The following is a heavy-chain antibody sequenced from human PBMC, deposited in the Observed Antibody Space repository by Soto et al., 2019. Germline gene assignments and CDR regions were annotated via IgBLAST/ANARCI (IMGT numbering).Heavy chain of an antibody. CDR3: ARGLGYYYDSSGPFNDAFDI. CDR1: GGTFSSYA. J-gene: IGHJ3*02. D-gene: IGHD3-22*01. Sequence: SVKVSCKASGGTFSSYAISWVRQAPGQGREWMGGINPIFGTANYAQKFQGRVTITADESTSTAYMELSSLRSEDTAVYYCARGLGYYYDSSGPFNDAFDIWGQGTMVTVSS. CDR2: INPIFGTA. V-gene: IGHV1-69*13.